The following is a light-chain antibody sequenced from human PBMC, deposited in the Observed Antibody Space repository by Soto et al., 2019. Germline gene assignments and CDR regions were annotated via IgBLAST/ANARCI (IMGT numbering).Light chain of an antibody. CDR1: QSVSNNY. CDR3: QQFSSYQLT. V-gene: IGKV3-20*01. J-gene: IGKJ4*01. Sequence: EIVLTQSPGTLSLSPGERATLSCRASQSVSNNYLAWYQQKPGQAPRLLIYGASNRATGIPDRFSGGGSGTDFTLTISRLEPEDFAVYYCQQFSSYQLTFGGGTKVDIK. CDR2: GAS.